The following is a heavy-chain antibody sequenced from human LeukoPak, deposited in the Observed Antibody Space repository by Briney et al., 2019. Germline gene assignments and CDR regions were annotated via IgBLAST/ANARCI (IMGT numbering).Heavy chain of an antibody. J-gene: IGHJ4*02. D-gene: IGHD3-10*01. Sequence: GGSLRLSCAASGFTFSDYWIHWVRQAPGKGLVWVSRINTDGSITNYADSVKGRFSISRDNAKNTLYLQMSSLRAEDTAVYYCARDRGPRTGFMVREAYDYWGQGTLVTVSA. CDR1: GFTFSDYW. V-gene: IGHV3-74*01. CDR3: ARDRGPRTGFMVREAYDY. CDR2: INTDGSIT.